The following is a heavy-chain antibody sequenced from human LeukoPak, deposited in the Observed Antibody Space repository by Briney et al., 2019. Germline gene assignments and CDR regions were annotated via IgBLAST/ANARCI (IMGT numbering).Heavy chain of an antibody. J-gene: IGHJ3*02. V-gene: IGHV4-4*09. D-gene: IGHD3-3*01. CDR1: GGFISDYY. CDR2: MLGNVSP. CDR3: ARRFRTSGNLHHDAYDI. Sequence: SETLSLTCTVSGGFISDYYWGWIRHPPGKGLEWIGHMLGNVSPDCNPSLKSRLTIPTDTSKNQFSLQLSSVTAADTAMYFCARRFRTSGNLHHDAYDIWGQGTVVTAAS.